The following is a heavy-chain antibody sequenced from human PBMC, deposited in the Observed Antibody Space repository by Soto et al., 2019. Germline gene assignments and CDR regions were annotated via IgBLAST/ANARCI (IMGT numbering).Heavy chain of an antibody. D-gene: IGHD4-17*01. CDR1: AYTFSSYF. Sequence: GDSVKVSCNASAYTFSSYFISWVRQAPGQGLEWMGWISAYNGNTNFAQKAQGRVTMTTDTSTSTAYMELRSLRSDDTAVYYCARDGRYGDYVSYWGQGTLVTVSS. CDR2: ISAYNGNT. V-gene: IGHV1-18*01. CDR3: ARDGRYGDYVSY. J-gene: IGHJ4*02.